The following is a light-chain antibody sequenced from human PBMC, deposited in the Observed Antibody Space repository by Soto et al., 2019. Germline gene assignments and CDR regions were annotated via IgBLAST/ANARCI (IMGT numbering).Light chain of an antibody. J-gene: IGKJ5*01. CDR2: DAF. CDR3: QQRSNWPPIT. V-gene: IGKV3-11*01. Sequence: EVVLTQSPATLSLSPGERATLSCRASQSVGNLLSWYQHKPGQAPRLLIYDAFSRATGIPARFSGSGSGTDFTLPISSLEPVDFAVYYCQQRSNWPPITCGQGTRL. CDR1: QSVGNL.